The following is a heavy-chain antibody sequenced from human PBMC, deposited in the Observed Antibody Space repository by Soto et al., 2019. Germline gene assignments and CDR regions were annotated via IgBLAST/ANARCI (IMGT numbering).Heavy chain of an antibody. Sequence: SVKVSCKASGCTFSIYAISWVRKAPGQGLEWMGGIIPIFGTANYAQNFQGRVTISADESTSTAYMELSRRRSEDTAVYYCARSARYYSAFDIWRQGTMVTVSS. CDR2: IIPIFGTA. V-gene: IGHV1-69*13. CDR1: GCTFSIYA. CDR3: ARSARYYSAFDI. D-gene: IGHD3-10*01. J-gene: IGHJ3*02.